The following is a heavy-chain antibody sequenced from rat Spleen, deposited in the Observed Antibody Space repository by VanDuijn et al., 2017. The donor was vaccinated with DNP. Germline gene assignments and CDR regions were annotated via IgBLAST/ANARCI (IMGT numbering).Heavy chain of an antibody. J-gene: IGHJ2*01. CDR2: INTDGGST. CDR3: ASWAPIAPLSTSNY. Sequence: EVQLVESGGDLVPPGRSLKLSCVASGFTVNNFWMFWIRQAPGKGLEWVASINTDGGSTYYPDSVKGRFTISRDNAENTVYLQMSSLRSEDTATYYCASWAPIAPLSTSNYWGQGVMVTVSS. CDR1: GFTVNNFW. V-gene: IGHV5-58*01. D-gene: IGHD1-2*01.